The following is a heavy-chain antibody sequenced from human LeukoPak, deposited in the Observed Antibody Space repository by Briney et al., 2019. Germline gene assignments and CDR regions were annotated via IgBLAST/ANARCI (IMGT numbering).Heavy chain of an antibody. CDR2: VNHSGST. CDR1: DGSISYHY. D-gene: IGHD1-14*01. J-gene: IGHJ4*02. V-gene: IGHV4-34*01. Sequence: SETLSLTCSISDGSISYHYWNWIRQPPGKGLEWIGEVNHSGSTNYNPSLKSRVTISLDTSYQNQFSLRLSSVTAADTAVYYCAGGLRGTIVAFEYWGQGTLVTVSS. CDR3: AGGLRGTIVAFEY.